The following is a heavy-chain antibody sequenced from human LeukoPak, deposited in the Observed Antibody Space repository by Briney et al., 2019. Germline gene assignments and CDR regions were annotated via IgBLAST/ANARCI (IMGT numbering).Heavy chain of an antibody. Sequence: GGSLRLSCAASGFTVSSNYMSWVRQAPGKGLEWVSGISGSGGSTYYADSVKGGFTISRDNSKNTLYVQMNSLRAEDTAVYYCAKGHRSGWGRAFDIWGQGTMVTVSS. CDR2: ISGSGGST. V-gene: IGHV3-23*01. D-gene: IGHD6-19*01. J-gene: IGHJ3*02. CDR1: GFTVSSNY. CDR3: AKGHRSGWGRAFDI.